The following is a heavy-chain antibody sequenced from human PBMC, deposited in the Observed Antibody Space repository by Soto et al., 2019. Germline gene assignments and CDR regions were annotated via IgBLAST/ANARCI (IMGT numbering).Heavy chain of an antibody. CDR1: RFTFSSYG. J-gene: IGHJ6*02. Sequence: QVQLVESGGGVVQPGRSLRLSCAASRFTFSSYGMHWVRQARGKWLEWVAVISYDGSNKYYADSVKGRFTISRDNSKNTLYLQMNSLRAEDTAVYYCAKGPAIVLVPAALNYYYGMDVWGQGTTVTVSS. CDR3: AKGPAIVLVPAALNYYYGMDV. V-gene: IGHV3-30*18. D-gene: IGHD2-2*01. CDR2: ISYDGSNK.